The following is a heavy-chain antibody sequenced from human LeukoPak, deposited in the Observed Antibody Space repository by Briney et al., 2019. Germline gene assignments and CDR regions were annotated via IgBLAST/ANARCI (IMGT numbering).Heavy chain of an antibody. CDR3: ASQDRCSSTSCSFNAPFDY. J-gene: IGHJ4*02. CDR1: GFTFSTYG. Sequence: GGSLRLSCAASGFTFSTYGMHWVRQAPGKGLEWVANIKQDGSEKYYVDSVKGRFTISRDNAKNSLYLQMNSLRAEDTAVYYCASQDRCSSTSCSFNAPFDYWGQGTLVTVSS. V-gene: IGHV3-7*01. CDR2: IKQDGSEK. D-gene: IGHD2-2*01.